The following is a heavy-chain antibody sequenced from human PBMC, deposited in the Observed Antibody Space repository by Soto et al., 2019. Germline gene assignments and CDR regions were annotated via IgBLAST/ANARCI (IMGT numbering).Heavy chain of an antibody. CDR1: GFTFSSYS. D-gene: IGHD3-22*01. Sequence: EVQLVESGGGLVQPGGSLRLSCAASGFTFSSYSMNWVRQAPGKGLEWVSYISSSSSTIYYADSVKGRFTISRDNAKNSLYLQMNSLRAEDTAVYYCARGPYYYDSSGPWGYFDLCGRGTLVTVSS. J-gene: IGHJ2*01. V-gene: IGHV3-48*01. CDR3: ARGPYYYDSSGPWGYFDL. CDR2: ISSSSSTI.